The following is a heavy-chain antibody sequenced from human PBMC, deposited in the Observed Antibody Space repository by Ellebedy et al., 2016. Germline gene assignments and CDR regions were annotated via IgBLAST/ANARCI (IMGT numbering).Heavy chain of an antibody. D-gene: IGHD3-16*01. CDR2: IYYSGST. J-gene: IGHJ6*03. CDR3: ARGLGGRNYYYYYYMDV. CDR1: GGSISSYY. V-gene: IGHV4-59*01. Sequence: SETLSLXXTVSGGSISSYYWSWIRQPPGKGLEWIGYIYYSGSTNYNPSLKSRVTISVDTSKNQFSLKLSSVTAADTAVYYCARGLGGRNYYYYYYMDVWGKGTTVTVSS.